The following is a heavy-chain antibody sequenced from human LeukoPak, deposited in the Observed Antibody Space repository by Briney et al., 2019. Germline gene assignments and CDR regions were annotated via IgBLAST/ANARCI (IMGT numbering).Heavy chain of an antibody. J-gene: IGHJ4*02. CDR3: ARRLLWFGVDY. D-gene: IGHD3-10*01. CDR1: GYSISSGYY. CDR2: IYHSGST. Sequence: SETLSLTCTVSGYSISSGYYWGWIRQPPGKGLEWIGSIYHSGSTYYNPSLKSRVTISVDTSKNQFSLKLSSVTAADTAVYYCARRLLWFGVDYWGQGTLVTVSS. V-gene: IGHV4-38-2*02.